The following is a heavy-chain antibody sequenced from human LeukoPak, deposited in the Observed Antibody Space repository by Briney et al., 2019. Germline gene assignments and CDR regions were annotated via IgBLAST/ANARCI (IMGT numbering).Heavy chain of an antibody. V-gene: IGHV1-18*01. CDR1: GYTFTSYG. Sequence: ASVKVSCKASGYTFTSYGISWVRQAPGQGLEWMAWISAYNGNTKYAQKFQDRITITTDTSTTTAYMEMTSLRSDDTAVYYCARAGGTGVEYYYGMDVWGQGTTVTVSS. CDR3: ARAGGTGVEYYYGMDV. J-gene: IGHJ6*02. CDR2: ISAYNGNT. D-gene: IGHD1-14*01.